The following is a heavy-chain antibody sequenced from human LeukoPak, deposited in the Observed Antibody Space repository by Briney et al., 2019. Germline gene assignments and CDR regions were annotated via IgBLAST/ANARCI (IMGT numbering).Heavy chain of an antibody. J-gene: IGHJ4*02. CDR3: ATAPYDSSGYYIPTDY. CDR2: LDPEDGET. D-gene: IGHD3-22*01. Sequence: ASVKVSCKVSGDTLTELSMHWVRQAPGKGLEWMGGLDPEDGETIYAQKFQGRVTMTEDTSTDTAYMELSSLRSEDTAVYYCATAPYDSSGYYIPTDYWGQGTLVTVSS. CDR1: GDTLTELS. V-gene: IGHV1-24*01.